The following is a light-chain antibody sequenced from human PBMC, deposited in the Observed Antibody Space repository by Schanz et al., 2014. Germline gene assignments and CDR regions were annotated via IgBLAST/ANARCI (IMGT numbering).Light chain of an antibody. Sequence: QSALTQPRSVSGSPGQSVAISCTGTSSDVGGYNYVSWYQQHPGKAPKLIIYDVNKRPSGVPDRFSGSKSGNTASLTISGLQAEDEADYYCSSYTSSSTLNYVFGSGTKLTVL. V-gene: IGLV2-11*01. J-gene: IGLJ1*01. CDR3: SSYTSSSTLNYV. CDR1: SSDVGGYNY. CDR2: DVN.